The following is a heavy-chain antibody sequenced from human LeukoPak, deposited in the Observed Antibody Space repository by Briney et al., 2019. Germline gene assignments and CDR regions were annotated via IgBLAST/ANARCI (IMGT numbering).Heavy chain of an antibody. J-gene: IGHJ3*02. CDR1: GFTFSSYS. Sequence: GRSLRLSCVASGFTFSSYSMNWVRQAPGKGLEWVSSISSSSSYIYYADSVKGRFTISRDNAKNSLYLQMNSLRAEDTAVYYCARADSGSYSDAFDIWGQGTMVTVSS. CDR2: ISSSSSYI. CDR3: ARADSGSYSDAFDI. D-gene: IGHD1-26*01. V-gene: IGHV3-21*01.